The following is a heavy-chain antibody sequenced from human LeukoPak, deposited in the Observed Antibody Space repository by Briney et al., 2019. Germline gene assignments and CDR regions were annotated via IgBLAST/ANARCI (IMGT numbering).Heavy chain of an antibody. D-gene: IGHD5-12*01. CDR1: GFTFSSYA. Sequence: PGGSLRLSCAASGFTFSSYAMSWVRQAPGKGLEWVSAISGSGGSTYYADSVKGRFTISRDNSKNTLYLQMNSLRAEDTAVYYCARVGLRCDAFDIWGQGTMVTVSS. V-gene: IGHV3-23*01. CDR3: ARVGLRCDAFDI. J-gene: IGHJ3*02. CDR2: ISGSGGST.